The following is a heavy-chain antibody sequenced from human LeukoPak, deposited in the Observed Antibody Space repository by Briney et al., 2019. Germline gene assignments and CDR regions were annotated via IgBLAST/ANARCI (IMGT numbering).Heavy chain of an antibody. J-gene: IGHJ3*02. Sequence: PGGSLRLSCAASGFTFSSFAMSWVRQAPGKGLDWVSSISGSGAGTYYADSVKGRFTISRDNSKNTLYLQMNSLRAEDTAVYYCATLAIAAAGADDAFDIWGQGTMVTVSS. D-gene: IGHD6-13*01. CDR1: GFTFSSFA. CDR2: ISGSGAGT. V-gene: IGHV3-23*01. CDR3: ATLAIAAAGADDAFDI.